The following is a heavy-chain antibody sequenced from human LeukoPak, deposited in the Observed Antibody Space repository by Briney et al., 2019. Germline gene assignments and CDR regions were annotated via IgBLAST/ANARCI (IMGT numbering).Heavy chain of an antibody. CDR1: GYTFLNHG. V-gene: IGHV1-18*01. J-gene: IGHJ4*02. CDR2: MNANSGDT. CDR3: ARDKRYAFDN. Sequence: SVTVSFKTAGYTFLNHGISWVRQAAGQGREWMGWMNANSGDTKFAQKFQVRVTMTKETSTNTAYMEMRSLRFDDTAIYYCARDKRYAFDNWGQGTMVSVSS. D-gene: IGHD3-9*01.